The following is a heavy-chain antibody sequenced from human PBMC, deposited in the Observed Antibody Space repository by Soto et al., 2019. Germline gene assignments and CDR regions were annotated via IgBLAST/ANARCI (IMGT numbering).Heavy chain of an antibody. CDR1: GGSFSGYY. CDR3: ARMTFDDYFDY. Sequence: PSETLSLTCAVYGGSFSGYYWSWIRQPPGKGLEWIGYTYNSGSTNYNPSIKSRVTISVDTSKNQFSLHLRSVTAADTAVYYCARMTFDDYFDYWGQGTLVTVSS. D-gene: IGHD2-21*02. J-gene: IGHJ4*02. CDR2: TYNSGST. V-gene: IGHV4-34*11.